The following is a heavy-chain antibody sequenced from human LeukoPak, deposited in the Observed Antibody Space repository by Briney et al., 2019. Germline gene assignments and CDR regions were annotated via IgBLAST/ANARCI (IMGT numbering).Heavy chain of an antibody. CDR2: IYYSGST. V-gene: IGHV4-31*03. CDR3: ARMAPGVDQDAFDI. Sequence: PSETLSLTCTVSGGSISSGGYYWSWIRQHPGKGLEWIGYIYYSGSTYYNPSLKSRVTISVDTSKNQFSLKLSSVTAADTAVYYCARMAPGVDQDAFDIWGQGTMVTVSS. CDR1: GGSISSGGYY. J-gene: IGHJ3*02. D-gene: IGHD5-12*01.